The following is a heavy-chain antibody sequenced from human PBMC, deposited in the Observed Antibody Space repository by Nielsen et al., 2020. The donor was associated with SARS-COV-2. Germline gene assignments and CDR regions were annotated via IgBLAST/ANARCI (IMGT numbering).Heavy chain of an antibody. J-gene: IGHJ3*01. D-gene: IGHD1-26*01. CDR1: GLTVSSSY. Sequence: GESLKISCAASGLTVSSSYINWIRQAPGKGLEWVSVIYRGGNTYYADSVKGRFTISRDNSKNMVFLQMNSLRVEDTAVYYCAKEETTKRSAFDVLGQGTVVTVSS. CDR3: AKEETTKRSAFDV. CDR2: IYRGGNT. V-gene: IGHV3-66*01.